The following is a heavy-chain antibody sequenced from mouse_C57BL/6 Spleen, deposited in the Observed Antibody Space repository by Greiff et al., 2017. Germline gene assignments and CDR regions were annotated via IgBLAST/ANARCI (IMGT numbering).Heavy chain of an antibody. CDR1: GYAFSSSW. CDR2: IYPGDGDT. Sequence: QVQLKESGPELVKPGASVKISCKASGYAFSSSWMNWVKQRPGKGLEWIGRIYPGDGDTNYNGKFKGKATLTADKSSSTAYMQLSSLTSEDSAVYFCARSGTTVVDFDYWGQGTTLTVSS. V-gene: IGHV1-82*01. J-gene: IGHJ2*01. D-gene: IGHD1-1*01. CDR3: ARSGTTVVDFDY.